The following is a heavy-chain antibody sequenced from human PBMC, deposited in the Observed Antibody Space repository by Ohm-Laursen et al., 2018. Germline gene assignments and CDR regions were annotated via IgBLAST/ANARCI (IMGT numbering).Heavy chain of an antibody. D-gene: IGHD2-2*01. CDR3: AKVGSGSSTEYFQH. CDR1: GFTITHNY. J-gene: IGHJ1*01. CDR2: ISGSGGST. V-gene: IGHV3-23*01. Sequence: SLRLSCAASGFTITHNYMSWVRQAPGKGLEWVSAISGSGGSTYYADSVKGRFTISRDNSKNTLYLQMNSLRAEDTAVYYCAKVGSGSSTEYFQHWGQGTLVTVSS.